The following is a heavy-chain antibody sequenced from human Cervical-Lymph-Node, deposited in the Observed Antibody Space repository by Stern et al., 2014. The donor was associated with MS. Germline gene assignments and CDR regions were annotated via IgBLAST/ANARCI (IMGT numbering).Heavy chain of an antibody. CDR2: ITSSGSTV. CDR1: GFTLSDHY. J-gene: IGHJ6*02. CDR3: ARVKRSDSWWELYQYYGLDV. D-gene: IGHD6-13*01. V-gene: IGHV3-11*01. Sequence: VQLVQSGGGLVMPGGSLRLSCAASGFTLSDHYISWIRQAPGTGLECLSYITSSGSTVKYAASVKGRFTISRDNAKNLLFLQMSSLRADDTAVYYCARVKRSDSWWELYQYYGLDVWGQGTTVTVSS.